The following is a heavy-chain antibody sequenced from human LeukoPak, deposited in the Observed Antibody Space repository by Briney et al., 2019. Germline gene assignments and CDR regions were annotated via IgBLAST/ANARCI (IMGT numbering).Heavy chain of an antibody. CDR3: ATNPYPSSTDSSSCYSWLYD. Sequence: ASVKVSCKVSGYTLTELSMHWVRQAPGKGLEWMGGFDPEDGETIYAQKFQGRVTMTEDTSTDTAYMELSSLRSEDTAVYYCATNPYPSSTDSSSCYSWLYDWGQGTLVTVSS. CDR1: GYTLTELS. V-gene: IGHV1-24*01. D-gene: IGHD6-13*01. CDR2: FDPEDGET. J-gene: IGHJ4*02.